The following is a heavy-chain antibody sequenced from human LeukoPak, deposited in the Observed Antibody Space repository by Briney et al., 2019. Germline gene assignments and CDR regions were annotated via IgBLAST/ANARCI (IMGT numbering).Heavy chain of an antibody. Sequence: PGGSLRLSCTASGFTFGDYAMSWVRQAPGKGLEWVGFIRSKAYGGTTEYAASVKGRFTISRDDSKSIAYLQMNSLKTEDTAVYYCTSTNKDYYDSSGYYLWGQGTLVTVSS. CDR2: IRSKAYGGTT. V-gene: IGHV3-49*04. J-gene: IGHJ5*02. CDR3: TSTNKDYYDSSGYYL. D-gene: IGHD3-22*01. CDR1: GFTFGDYA.